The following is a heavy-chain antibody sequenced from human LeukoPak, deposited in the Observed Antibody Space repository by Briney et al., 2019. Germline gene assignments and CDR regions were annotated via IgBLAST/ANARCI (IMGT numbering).Heavy chain of an antibody. CDR1: GFTFSSYN. D-gene: IGHD3-22*01. CDR2: ISGSGGST. CDR3: AKTPSGIVVVTLDAFDI. J-gene: IGHJ3*02. V-gene: IGHV3-23*01. Sequence: GGSLRLSCAASGFTFSSYNMSWVRQAPGKGLEWVSAISGSGGSTYYADSVKGRFTISRDNSKNTLYLQMNSLRAEDTAVYYCAKTPSGIVVVTLDAFDIWGQGTMVTVSS.